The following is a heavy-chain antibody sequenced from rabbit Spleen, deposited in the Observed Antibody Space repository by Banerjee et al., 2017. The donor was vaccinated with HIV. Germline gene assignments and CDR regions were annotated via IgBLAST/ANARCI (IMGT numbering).Heavy chain of an antibody. D-gene: IGHD3-1*01. Sequence: QSLEESGGDRVKTEGSLILTCTASGFSFSTSNYMCCVSQTPGQGLECIACIYGDRSGSTYYANWAKGRFTISRPSSASVTLEMTSLTAADTATYFCARDKELAIWGYEFDLWGPGTLVTVS. CDR3: ARDKELAIWGYEFDL. J-gene: IGHJ4*01. V-gene: IGHV1S40*01. CDR1: GFSFSTSNY. CDR2: IYGDRSGST.